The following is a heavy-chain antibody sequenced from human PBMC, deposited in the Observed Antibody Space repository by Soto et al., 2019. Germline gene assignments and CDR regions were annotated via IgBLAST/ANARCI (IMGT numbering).Heavy chain of an antibody. CDR3: VRRGYNWQFSDY. V-gene: IGHV3-23*01. J-gene: IGHJ4*01. CDR2: ISNSGSEI. CDR1: GFTFSSYG. D-gene: IGHD2-15*01. Sequence: PGGSLRLSCAASGFTFSSYGMSLVRQAPGKGLEWVSSISNSGSEIFYAESVKGRFTISREISKNTLYLEMSSLRPEDTAVYYCVRRGYNWQFSDYWGHGTLVTVXS.